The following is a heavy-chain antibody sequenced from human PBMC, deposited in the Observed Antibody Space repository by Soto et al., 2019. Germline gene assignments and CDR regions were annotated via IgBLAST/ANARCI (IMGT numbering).Heavy chain of an antibody. CDR3: ARDFEY. V-gene: IGHV3-74*01. Sequence: VIRSCEGCGFIYSTFWLHWVRQAPGKGLVWVSRINSDGSSTNYADSVKGRVTISRDNAKNMLYLQMNSLRAEDTAVYYCARDFEYWGQGTLVSVSS. J-gene: IGHJ4*02. CDR1: GFIYSTFW. CDR2: INSDGSST.